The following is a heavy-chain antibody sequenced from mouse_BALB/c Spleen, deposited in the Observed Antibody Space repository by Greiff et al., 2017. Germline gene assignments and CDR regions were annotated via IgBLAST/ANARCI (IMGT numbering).Heavy chain of an antibody. J-gene: IGHJ3*01. V-gene: IGHV1-15*01. D-gene: IGHD4-1*01. CDR2: IDPETGGT. CDR3: SRTGTRFAY. Sequence: QVQLKQSGAELVRPGASVTLSCKASGYTFTDYEMHWVKQTPVHGLEWIGAIDPETGGTAHNQKFKGKATLTADKSSSTAYMELRSLTSEDSAVYYCSRTGTRFAYWGQGTLVTVSA. CDR1: GYTFTDYE.